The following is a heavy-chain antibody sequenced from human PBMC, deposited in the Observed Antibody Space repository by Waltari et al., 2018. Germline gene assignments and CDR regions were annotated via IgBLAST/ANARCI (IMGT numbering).Heavy chain of an antibody. V-gene: IGHV4-34*01. J-gene: IGHJ6*02. CDR3: ARRKSYYYGSGRGGGMDV. D-gene: IGHD3-10*01. CDR2: INHSGST. CDR1: GGSFSGYY. Sequence: QVQLQQWGAGLLKPSETLSLTCAVYGGSFSGYYWSWIRQPPGKGLEWIGEINHSGSTHDNPSLKSRVNISVDTSKNQFSLKLSSVTAAYTAVYYCARRKSYYYGSGRGGGMDVWGQGTTVTVSS.